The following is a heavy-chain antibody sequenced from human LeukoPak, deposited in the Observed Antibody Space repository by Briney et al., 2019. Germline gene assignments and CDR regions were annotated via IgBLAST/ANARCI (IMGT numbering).Heavy chain of an antibody. V-gene: IGHV4-31*03. J-gene: IGHJ4*02. Sequence: SETLSLTCTVSGGSISSGGYYWSWIRQHPGKGLEWIGYIYYSGSTYYNPSLKGRVTISVDTSKNQFSLKLSSVTAADTAVYYCARTQDYYDSSGYYHAGIDYWGQGTLVTVSS. CDR1: GGSISSGGYY. D-gene: IGHD3-22*01. CDR3: ARTQDYYDSSGYYHAGIDY. CDR2: IYYSGST.